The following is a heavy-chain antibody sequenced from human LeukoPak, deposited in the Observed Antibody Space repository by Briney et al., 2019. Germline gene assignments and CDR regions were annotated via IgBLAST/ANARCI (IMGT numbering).Heavy chain of an antibody. CDR2: VRNDGGDK. CDR1: GFIFSDYG. J-gene: IGHJ4*02. V-gene: IGHV3-30*02. D-gene: IGHD3-10*01. Sequence: GWSLRLSCAASGFIFSDYGMHWVRQAPGKGLEWVTMVRNDGGDKYYADSVRGRFTISRDNSKNTLYLQMNSLGPEDTAVYHCAKHYYGSGSQKYYFDYWGQGTLVTVSS. CDR3: AKHYYGSGSQKYYFDY.